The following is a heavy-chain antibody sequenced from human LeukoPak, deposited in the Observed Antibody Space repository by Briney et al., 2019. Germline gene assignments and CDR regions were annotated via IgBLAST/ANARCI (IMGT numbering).Heavy chain of an antibody. CDR3: ARGMGGYGGYDY. J-gene: IGHJ4*02. CDR1: GFTFSSYA. D-gene: IGHD5-12*01. Sequence: GGSLRLSCAASGFTFSSYAMSWVRQAPGKGLEWVSVIYSGGSSYYADSVKGRFTISRDNSKNTVYLQMNSVRVEDTAVYYCARGMGGYGGYDYWGQGTLVTVSS. V-gene: IGHV3-66*01. CDR2: IYSGGSS.